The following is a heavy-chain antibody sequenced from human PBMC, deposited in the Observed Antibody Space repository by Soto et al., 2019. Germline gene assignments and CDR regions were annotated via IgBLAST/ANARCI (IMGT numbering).Heavy chain of an antibody. Sequence: PSETLSSTCGVYGGSFSGYYWSWIRQHPGKGLEWIGYIYYSGSTNYNPSLKSRVTISVDTSKNQFSLKLSSVTAADTAVYYCARAIFGVVIIGNWFDPWGQGTLVTVSS. CDR2: IYYSGST. J-gene: IGHJ5*02. D-gene: IGHD3-3*01. CDR3: ARAIFGVVIIGNWFDP. V-gene: IGHV4-59*12. CDR1: GGSFSGYY.